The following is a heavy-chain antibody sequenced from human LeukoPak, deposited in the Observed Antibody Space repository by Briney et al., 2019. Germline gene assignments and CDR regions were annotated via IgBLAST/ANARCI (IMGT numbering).Heavy chain of an antibody. CDR3: VRHFNSVATMQIDY. CDR2: INWNSGSK. V-gene: IGHV3-20*01. CDR1: GFTFEDHG. J-gene: IGHJ4*02. D-gene: IGHD5-12*01. Sequence: GGSLRLSCATSGFTFEDHGLSWVRQALGKGLEWVSGINWNSGSKRYAASVKGRFTISRDNARNSVYLEMTSLRVEDTAFYHCVRHFNSVATMQIDYWGQGILVSVSS.